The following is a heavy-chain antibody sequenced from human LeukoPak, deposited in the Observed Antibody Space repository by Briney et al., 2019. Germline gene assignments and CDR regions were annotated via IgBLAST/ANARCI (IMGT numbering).Heavy chain of an antibody. D-gene: IGHD2-8*02. V-gene: IGHV3-23*01. CDR3: AKYCTGGGCYRGMYV. J-gene: IGHJ6*02. CDR1: GFIFSKFA. CDR2: ISGIDGNT. Sequence: GSPLPNSATSGFIFSKFAMCWVRPAPGEGLEVVLAISGIDGNTFYADSVKGRFTISRDNSKNTLYLQMNSLRAEDTAVYFCAKYCTGGGCYRGMYVWGQGGTVTVSS.